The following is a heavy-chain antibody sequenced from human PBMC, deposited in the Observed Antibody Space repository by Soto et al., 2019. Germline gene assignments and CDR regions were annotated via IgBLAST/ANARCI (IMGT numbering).Heavy chain of an antibody. CDR3: AKELHTSGWNVDALDI. V-gene: IGHV3-23*01. CDR1: GFTFSSYA. D-gene: IGHD6-19*01. Sequence: EVQLLESGGGLVHPGGSLRLSCAASGFTFSSYAINWVRQPPGKGLEWVSAISGSGGSIYYADSVKGRFTISRDNSKNTVYLQMNSLRAEETAVYYCAKELHTSGWNVDALDIWGQGTMVTVSS. CDR2: ISGSGGSI. J-gene: IGHJ3*02.